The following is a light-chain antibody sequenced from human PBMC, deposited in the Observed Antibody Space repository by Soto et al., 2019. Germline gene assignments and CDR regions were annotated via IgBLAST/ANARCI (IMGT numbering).Light chain of an antibody. CDR1: QGVSRK. V-gene: IGKV3-15*01. CDR3: QQYNNWPRGT. Sequence: DIVITQSAATLSVAPGERVTFSCRASQGVSRKLAWYQHKPGQAPRLLISGASTGATGIPARFSGSGSGTEFTLTISSLQSEDFAVYYCQQYNNWPRGTFGQGTKVDI. J-gene: IGKJ1*01. CDR2: GAS.